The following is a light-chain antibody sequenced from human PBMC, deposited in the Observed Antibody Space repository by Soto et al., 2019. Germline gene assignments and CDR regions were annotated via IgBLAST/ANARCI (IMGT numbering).Light chain of an antibody. CDR3: QSYDSSLSGYV. V-gene: IGLV1-40*01. CDR1: SSNIGAGYD. Sequence: QFVLTQPPSVSGAPGQRATISCTGSSSNIGAGYDVHWYQQLPGTAPKLLIYGNSNRPSGVPDRFSGSKSGTSASLAITGLQAEDEADYYCQSYDSSLSGYVFGTGTKLTVL. J-gene: IGLJ1*01. CDR2: GNS.